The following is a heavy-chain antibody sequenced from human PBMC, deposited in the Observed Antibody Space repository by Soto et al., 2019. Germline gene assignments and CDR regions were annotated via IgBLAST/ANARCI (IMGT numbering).Heavy chain of an antibody. CDR3: ATQGGYCSGGSCYSSLGQYYFDY. D-gene: IGHD2-15*01. CDR2: FDPEDGET. CDR1: GYTLTELS. J-gene: IGHJ4*02. Sequence: ASVKVSCKVSGYTLTELSMHWVRQAPGKGLEWMGGFDPEDGETIYAQKFQGRVTMTEDTSTDTAYMELSSLRSEDTAVYYCATQGGYCSGGSCYSSLGQYYFDYWGQGTLVTVSS. V-gene: IGHV1-24*01.